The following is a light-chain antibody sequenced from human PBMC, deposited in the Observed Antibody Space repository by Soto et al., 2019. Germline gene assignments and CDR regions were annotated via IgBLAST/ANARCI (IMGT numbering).Light chain of an antibody. J-gene: IGKJ2*02. V-gene: IGKV1-5*01. CDR2: DAS. CDR3: QQYSHYPRT. CDR1: QSVNRY. Sequence: DIQMTQSPSTLSASVGDGVTIACRASQSVNRYLAWYQQKPGSAPRLLIYDASSLENGVSSRFSASGSVTDFTITISSLQPDDFATYYCQQYSHYPRTFGQGTKREIK.